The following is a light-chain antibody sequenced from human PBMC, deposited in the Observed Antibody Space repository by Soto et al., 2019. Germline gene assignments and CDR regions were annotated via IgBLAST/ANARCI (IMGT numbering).Light chain of an antibody. CDR1: SGGIASNH. J-gene: IGLJ2*01. Sequence: NFMLTQPHSVSESPGKTVTISCTRSSGGIASNHVQWYQQRPGSAPPTVIYEDNQSPSGVPDRFSGSIDSSSNSASLTISGLRTEDEADYYCQSFDSSNLVVFGGGTKLTVL. V-gene: IGLV6-57*03. CDR2: EDN. CDR3: QSFDSSNLVV.